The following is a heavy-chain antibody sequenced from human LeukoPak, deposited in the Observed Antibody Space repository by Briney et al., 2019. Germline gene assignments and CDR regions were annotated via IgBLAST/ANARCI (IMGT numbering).Heavy chain of an antibody. CDR2: IKQDGSKK. CDR1: GFTFSSYW. CDR3: VRDRSSGWAAGTFDC. J-gene: IGHJ4*02. D-gene: IGHD6-19*01. V-gene: IGHV3-7*01. Sequence: PGGSLRLSCAASGFTFSSYWMTWVRQAPGKGLEWVANIKQDGSKKYYVDSVKGRFTISGDNAKNSLYLQMNNLRVEDTAVYYCVRDRSSGWAAGTFDCWGQGTLVTVSS.